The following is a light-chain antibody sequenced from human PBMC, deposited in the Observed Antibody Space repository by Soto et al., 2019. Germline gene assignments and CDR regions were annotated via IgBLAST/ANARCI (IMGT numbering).Light chain of an antibody. CDR2: NTN. CDR1: SGSVSTSYY. V-gene: IGLV8-61*01. CDR3: VLYMGSGISV. Sequence: QTVVTQEPSFSVSPGGTVTLTCGLSSGSVSTSYYPSWYQQTPGQAPRTLIYNTNTRSSGVPGRFSGSILGNKAALTIAGAQADDESDYYCVLYMGSGISVFGGGTKRTVL. J-gene: IGLJ3*02.